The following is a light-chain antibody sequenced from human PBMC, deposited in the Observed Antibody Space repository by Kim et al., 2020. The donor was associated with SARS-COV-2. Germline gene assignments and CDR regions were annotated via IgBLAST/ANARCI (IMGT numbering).Light chain of an antibody. CDR2: YDS. Sequence: SVAPGKTARITRGGNNIGSKSVHWYQQKPGQAPVLVIYYDSDRPSGIPERFSGSNSGNTATLTISRVEAGGEADYYCQVWDSSSVVFGGGTQLTVL. CDR1: NIGSKS. V-gene: IGLV3-21*04. J-gene: IGLJ2*01. CDR3: QVWDSSSVV.